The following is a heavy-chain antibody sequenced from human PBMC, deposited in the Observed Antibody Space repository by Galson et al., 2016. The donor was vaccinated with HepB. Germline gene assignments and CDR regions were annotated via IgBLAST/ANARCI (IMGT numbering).Heavy chain of an antibody. CDR3: ARVLKDLFVYYYFGMDV. CDR1: GFTFSSYG. J-gene: IGHJ6*02. D-gene: IGHD2-21*01. V-gene: IGHV3-30*04. Sequence: SLRLSCAASGFTFSSYGLHWVRQAPGKGLDWVAVISYDGRTKYYADSVKGRFTIPRDNSKNTLFLQMNSLRTEDTAVYYCARVLKDLFVYYYFGMDVWGQGTTVTVSS. CDR2: ISYDGRTK.